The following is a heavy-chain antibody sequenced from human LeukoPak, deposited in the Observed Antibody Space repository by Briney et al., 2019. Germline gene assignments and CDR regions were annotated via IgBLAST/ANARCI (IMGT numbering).Heavy chain of an antibody. D-gene: IGHD6-13*01. CDR2: IYYSGST. CDR3: ARFAAPHSSSWYYLDY. J-gene: IGHJ4*02. Sequence: PSETLSLTCTVSGGSISSSSYYWGWLRQPPGKGLEWVGSIYYSGSTYYNPSLKSRVTISVDTSKNQFSLKLSSVTAADTAVYYCARFAAPHSSSWYYLDYWGQGTLVTVSS. V-gene: IGHV4-39*07. CDR1: GGSISSSSYY.